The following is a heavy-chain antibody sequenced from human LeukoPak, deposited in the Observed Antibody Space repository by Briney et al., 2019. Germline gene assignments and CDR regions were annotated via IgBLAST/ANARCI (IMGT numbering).Heavy chain of an antibody. CDR3: ASGSYYYDSSGLDY. Sequence: ASVKVSCKVSGYTLTELSMHWVRQAPGKGLEWMGGFDPEDGETIYAQKFQGRVTMTRDTSTSTVYMELSSLRSEDTAVYYCASGSYYYDSSGLDYWGQGTLVTVSS. J-gene: IGHJ4*02. D-gene: IGHD3-22*01. CDR2: FDPEDGET. V-gene: IGHV1-24*01. CDR1: GYTLTELS.